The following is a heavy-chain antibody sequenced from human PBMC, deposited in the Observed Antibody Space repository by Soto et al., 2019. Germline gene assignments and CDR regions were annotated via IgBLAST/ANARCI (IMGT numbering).Heavy chain of an antibody. CDR2: INHSGST. J-gene: IGHJ3*02. CDR3: PRGTTGDAFDI. V-gene: IGHV4-34*01. Sequence: PSETLSLTSAVYGGSFSGYYWSWIRQPPGKGLEWIGEINHSGSTNYNPSLKSRVTISVDTSKNQFSLKLSSVTAADTAVYYCPRGTTGDAFDIWGQGTRVSV. CDR1: GGSFSGYY. D-gene: IGHD1-1*01.